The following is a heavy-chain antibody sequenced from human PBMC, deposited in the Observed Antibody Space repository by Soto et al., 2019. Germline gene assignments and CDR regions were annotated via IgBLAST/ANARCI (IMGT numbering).Heavy chain of an antibody. CDR3: ARDRYFDWLTFDY. V-gene: IGHV4-59*01. CDR2: IYYSGST. CDR1: GGSISSYY. Sequence: SETLSLTCTVSGGSISSYYWSWIRQPPGKGLEWIGYIYYSGSTNYNPSLKSRVTISVDTSKNQFSLKLSSVTAADTAVYYCARDRYFDWLTFDYWGQGTPVTVSS. J-gene: IGHJ4*02. D-gene: IGHD3-9*01.